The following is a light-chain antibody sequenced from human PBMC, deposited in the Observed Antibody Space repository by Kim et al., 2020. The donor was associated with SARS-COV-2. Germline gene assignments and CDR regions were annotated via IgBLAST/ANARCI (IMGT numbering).Light chain of an antibody. Sequence: AVQMTQSPSSLSASIGDRVTITCRPSQGIRNDLSWYQQKPGQAPKVLVYAASSLQPGVPSRFSGSGSDTDFTLTISSLQPEDAATYYCLQDYTYPWTFGQGTKVVIK. CDR3: LQDYTYPWT. V-gene: IGKV1-6*01. CDR2: AAS. CDR1: QGIRND. J-gene: IGKJ1*01.